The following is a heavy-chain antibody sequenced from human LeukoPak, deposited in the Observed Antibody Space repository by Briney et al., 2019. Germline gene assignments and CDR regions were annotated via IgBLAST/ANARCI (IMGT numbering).Heavy chain of an antibody. CDR2: ISSSGSTI. CDR3: AELGITMIGGV. CDR1: GFTFSSYE. D-gene: IGHD3-10*02. J-gene: IGHJ6*04. Sequence: GGSPRLSCAASGFTFSSYEMNWVRQAPGKGLEWVSYISSSGSTIYYADSVKGRFTISRDNAKNSLYLQMNSLRAEDAAVYYCAELGITMIGGVWGKGTTVTISS. V-gene: IGHV3-48*03.